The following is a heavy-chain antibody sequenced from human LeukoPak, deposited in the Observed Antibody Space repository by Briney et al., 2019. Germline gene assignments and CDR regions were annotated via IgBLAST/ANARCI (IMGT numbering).Heavy chain of an antibody. CDR1: GDSVSNYY. J-gene: IGHJ4*02. V-gene: IGHV4-59*08. CDR3: ARHVGNTRYFLDY. Sequence: SETLSLTCTVSGDSVSNYYWSWLRQPPGKRLEWIGHSSYSGSTKYNPSLNSRVTLSVDTSKNQLSLKLSSVTAADTAVYYCARHVGNTRYFLDYWGQGILVTV. D-gene: IGHD1/OR15-1a*01. CDR2: SSYSGST.